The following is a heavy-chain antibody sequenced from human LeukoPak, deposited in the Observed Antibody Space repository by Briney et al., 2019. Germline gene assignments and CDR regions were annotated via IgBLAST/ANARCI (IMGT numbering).Heavy chain of an antibody. CDR3: ARGSLLLFGELRYYFDY. V-gene: IGHV1-2*02. J-gene: IGHJ4*02. Sequence: ASVKVSCKASGYTFTGYYMHWVRQAPGQGLEWMGWINPNSGGTNYAQKFQGRVTMTRDTSISTAYMELSRLRSDDTAVYYCARGSLLLFGELRYYFDYWGQGTLVTVSS. CDR1: GYTFTGYY. D-gene: IGHD3-10*01. CDR2: INPNSGGT.